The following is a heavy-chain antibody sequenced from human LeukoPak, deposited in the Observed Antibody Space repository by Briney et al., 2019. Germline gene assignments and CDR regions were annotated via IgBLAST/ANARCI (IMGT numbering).Heavy chain of an antibody. CDR3: ARGIGTSYDSSRDAFDI. Sequence: SETLSLTCAVYGGSFSGYYWSWIRQPPGKGLEWIGEINHSGSTNYNSSLTSRVTISVDTSKNQFSLKLTSVTAADTAVYYCARGIGTSYDSSRDAFDIWGQGTIVTVSS. CDR1: GGSFSGYY. D-gene: IGHD3-22*01. V-gene: IGHV4-34*01. J-gene: IGHJ3*02. CDR2: INHSGST.